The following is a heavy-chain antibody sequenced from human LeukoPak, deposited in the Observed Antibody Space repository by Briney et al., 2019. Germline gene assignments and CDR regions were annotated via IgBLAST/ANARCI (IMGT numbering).Heavy chain of an antibody. CDR3: ARARYVNSFYAFDI. D-gene: IGHD3-9*01. Sequence: SETLSLTCTVSGGSITSYYWTWIRLPPGKGLEWIGYLSKSGNTNYSPSLKSRVTIFGDTSKNQFFLKLSSVTAADTAVYYCARARYVNSFYAFDIWGQGTLVTVSS. CDR1: GGSITSYY. V-gene: IGHV4-59*01. CDR2: LSKSGNT. J-gene: IGHJ3*02.